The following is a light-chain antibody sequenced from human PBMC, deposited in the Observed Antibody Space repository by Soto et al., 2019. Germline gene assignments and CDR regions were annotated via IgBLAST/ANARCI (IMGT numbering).Light chain of an antibody. CDR3: AAWDDSLSDVV. CDR2: GNN. V-gene: IGLV1-47*01. J-gene: IGLJ2*01. CDR1: SSNIGTNY. Sequence: QSVLTQPPSASGTPGQTVTISSSGSSSNIGTNYVSWYQQLPGTAPKLLIYGNNQRPSGVPDRFSRSRSGTSASLAISGLRSEDEADYYCAAWDDSLSDVVFGGGTKLTVL.